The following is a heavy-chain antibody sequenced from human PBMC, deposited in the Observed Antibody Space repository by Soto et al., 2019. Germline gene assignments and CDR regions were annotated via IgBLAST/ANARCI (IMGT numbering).Heavy chain of an antibody. V-gene: IGHV3-9*01. CDR2: ISWNGYSI. CDR3: ARSSSGSTSGRVDV. D-gene: IGHD1-26*01. CDR1: GFNFDDHV. J-gene: IGHJ6*02. Sequence: EVQLVESGGALVQPGRSLRLSCVASGFNFDDHVMHWVRQVPGKGLEWVGHISWNGYSIGYGGSVRGRFIISRDNAKNTLYLQMNSLRPEDTALYYCARSSSGSTSGRVDVWGQGTTVIVSS.